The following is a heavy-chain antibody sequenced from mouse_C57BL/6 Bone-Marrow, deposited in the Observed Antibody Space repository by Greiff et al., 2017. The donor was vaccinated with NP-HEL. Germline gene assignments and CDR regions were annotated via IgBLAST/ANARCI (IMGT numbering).Heavy chain of an antibody. D-gene: IGHD1-1*01. V-gene: IGHV5-6*02. J-gene: IGHJ2*01. Sequence: DVKLVESGGDLVKPGGSLKLSCAASGFTFSSYGMSWVRQTPDKRLEWVATISSGGSYTYYPDSVKGRFTISRDNAKNTLYLQMSSLKSEDTAMYYCARVLYGSSYVGYYFDYWGQGTTLTVSS. CDR1: GFTFSSYG. CDR2: ISSGGSYT. CDR3: ARVLYGSSYVGYYFDY.